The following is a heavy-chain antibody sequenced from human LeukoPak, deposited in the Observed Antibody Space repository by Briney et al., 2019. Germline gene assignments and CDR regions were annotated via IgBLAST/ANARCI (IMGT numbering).Heavy chain of an antibody. J-gene: IGHJ6*03. V-gene: IGHV3-11*01. CDR3: AREGLYSNNWYPGYYYMDV. D-gene: IGHD6-13*01. CDR2: ISSSGSVK. Sequence: GGSLRLSCAASELIFSDYYISWIRQAPGKGLELISHISSSGSVKYFADSVKGRFTISRDNARNSLYLDMDSLRAEDTAVYYCAREGLYSNNWYPGYYYMDVWGKGTTVTVSS. CDR1: ELIFSDYY.